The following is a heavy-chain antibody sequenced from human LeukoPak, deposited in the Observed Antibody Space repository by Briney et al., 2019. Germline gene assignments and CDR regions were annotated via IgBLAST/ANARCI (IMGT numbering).Heavy chain of an antibody. Sequence: GGSLRLSCAASGFTFSSYAMSWVRQDPGKGLEWVSGITGSGGSTYYADSVKGRFTISRDNSKNTLYLQMNSLRAEDTAVYYCAKDVGIVSQHWGQGILATVSS. J-gene: IGHJ1*01. D-gene: IGHD3-22*01. CDR1: GFTFSSYA. CDR3: AKDVGIVSQH. CDR2: ITGSGGST. V-gene: IGHV3-23*01.